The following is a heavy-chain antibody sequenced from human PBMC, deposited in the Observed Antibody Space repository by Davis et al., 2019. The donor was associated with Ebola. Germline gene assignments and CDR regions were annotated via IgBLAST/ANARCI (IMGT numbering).Heavy chain of an antibody. CDR1: GYTFTSYD. D-gene: IGHD6-19*01. J-gene: IGHJ4*02. V-gene: IGHV1-8*01. CDR2: MNPNSGNT. CDR3: ATFSAVAGRMDY. Sequence: ASVKVSCKASGYTFTSYDINWVRQATGQGLEWMGWMNPNSGNTGYAQKFQGRVTMTRNTSISTAYMELSSLRSEDTAVYYCATFSAVAGRMDYWGQGTLVTVSS.